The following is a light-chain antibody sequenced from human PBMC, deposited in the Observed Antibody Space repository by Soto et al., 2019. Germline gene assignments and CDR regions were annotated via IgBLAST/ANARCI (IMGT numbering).Light chain of an antibody. Sequence: DIQMTQSPSSLSASVGDRVTITCQASHDISNFLNWYQQKPGKAPKLLMSDASNLETGVPSRFSGSGSGTHFTFTISSLQPEDIATYYCQQFNNLPLTFGGGTKVEIK. V-gene: IGKV1-33*01. CDR3: QQFNNLPLT. J-gene: IGKJ4*01. CDR2: DAS. CDR1: HDISNF.